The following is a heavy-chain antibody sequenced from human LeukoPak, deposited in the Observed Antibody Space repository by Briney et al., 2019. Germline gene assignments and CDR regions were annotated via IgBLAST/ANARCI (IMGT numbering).Heavy chain of an antibody. CDR1: GFTFSSYA. CDR2: ISSSSSYI. J-gene: IGHJ4*02. D-gene: IGHD3-22*01. V-gene: IGHV3-21*01. Sequence: GGSLRLSCTASGFTFSSYAMNWVRQAPGKGLEWVSSISSSSSYIHYADSVKGRFTISRDNAKNSLYLQMNSLRAEDTAVYYCARETYYYDSSGYYAYYFDYWGQGTLVTVSS. CDR3: ARETYYYDSSGYYAYYFDY.